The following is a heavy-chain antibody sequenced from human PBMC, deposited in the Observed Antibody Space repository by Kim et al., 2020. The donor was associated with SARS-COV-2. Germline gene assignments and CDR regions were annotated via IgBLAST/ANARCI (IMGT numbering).Heavy chain of an antibody. CDR2: IYYSGST. Sequence: SETLSLTCTVSGGSISSGGYYWSRLRQHPGKGLEWIGYIYYSGSTYYNPSLKSRVTISVDTSKNQFSLKLSSVTAADTAVYYCARGYDPGGGCYYYGMDVWGQGTTVTVSS. CDR3: ARGYDPGGGCYYYGMDV. CDR1: GGSISSGGYY. D-gene: IGHD5-12*01. J-gene: IGHJ6*02. V-gene: IGHV4-31*03.